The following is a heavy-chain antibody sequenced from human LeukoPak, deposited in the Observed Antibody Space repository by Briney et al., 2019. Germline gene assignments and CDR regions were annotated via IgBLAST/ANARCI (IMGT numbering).Heavy chain of an antibody. CDR1: GGSISNYY. J-gene: IGHJ4*02. Sequence: SETLSLTCAVSGGSISNYYWSWIRQSPEKGLEWIAFMSDSGRLDYNPSLKSRVTISVDTSKNQFSLKLSSVTAADTAVYYCARLRGDSSTPFDYWGQGTLVTVSS. V-gene: IGHV4-59*08. CDR2: MSDSGRL. CDR3: ARLRGDSSTPFDY. D-gene: IGHD6-13*01.